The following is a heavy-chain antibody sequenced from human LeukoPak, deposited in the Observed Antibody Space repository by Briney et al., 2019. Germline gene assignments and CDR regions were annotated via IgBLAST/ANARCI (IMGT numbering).Heavy chain of an antibody. CDR1: GDSISSYY. D-gene: IGHD2-2*01. CDR3: ARDRCGRTSCYPGAFDI. J-gene: IGHJ3*02. V-gene: IGHV4-59*01. Sequence: SETLSLTCTVSGDSISSYYWSWIRQPPGKGREWIGYIYYTGSTNYNPSLKSQVTISVDTSKNQFSLKLSSVTAADTAVYYCARDRCGRTSCYPGAFDIWGQGTMVTVSS. CDR2: IYYTGST.